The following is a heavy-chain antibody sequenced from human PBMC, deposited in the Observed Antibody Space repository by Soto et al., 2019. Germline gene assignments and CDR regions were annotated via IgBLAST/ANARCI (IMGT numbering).Heavy chain of an antibody. Sequence: ASGKVSCKASGYSLRSNYIHWVRQAPGQGLEWLVWINPNSSGTVYAQKFQGRVTMTRDTSLTTAYMQLNRLTPDDTAVYYCARDLIVDGPGNYAMDIWGQGTKVTVSS. CDR2: INPNSSGT. CDR3: ARDLIVDGPGNYAMDI. D-gene: IGHD3-22*01. CDR1: GYSLRSNY. V-gene: IGHV1-2*02. J-gene: IGHJ6*02.